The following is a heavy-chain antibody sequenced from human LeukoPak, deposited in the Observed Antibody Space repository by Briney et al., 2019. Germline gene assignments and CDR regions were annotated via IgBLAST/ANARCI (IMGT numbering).Heavy chain of an antibody. CDR1: GFTFSSYG. CDR2: VLYDGSNK. CDR3: AKDRSTSFDGMDV. V-gene: IGHV3-30*18. Sequence: PGRSLRLSCAASGFTFSSYGMHWVRQAPGKGLEWVAFVLYDGSNKFYADSVKGRFTISRDNSKNTLYLQMNSLRAEDTAVFYCAKDRSTSFDGMDVWGKGTTVTVSS. J-gene: IGHJ6*04. D-gene: IGHD2-2*01.